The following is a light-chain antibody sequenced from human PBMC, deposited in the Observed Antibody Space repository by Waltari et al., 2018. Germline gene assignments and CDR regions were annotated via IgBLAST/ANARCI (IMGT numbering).Light chain of an antibody. CDR1: QSVSDY. Sequence: VLTQSPATMSLSPGERATLTCRASQSVSDYLAWYPQKPGQAPRLLISAASNRATGIPARFSGSGSGTDFTLTISSLEPEDFAFYYCQQRSNWPISFGQGTRLEIK. CDR2: AAS. V-gene: IGKV3-11*01. CDR3: QQRSNWPIS. J-gene: IGKJ5*01.